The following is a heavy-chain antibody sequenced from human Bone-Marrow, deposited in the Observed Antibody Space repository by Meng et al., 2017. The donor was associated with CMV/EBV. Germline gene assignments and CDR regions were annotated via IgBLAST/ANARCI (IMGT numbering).Heavy chain of an antibody. D-gene: IGHD5-18*01. CDR1: GYSFTSYW. CDR2: IYPGDSDT. Sequence: KVSCKGSGYSFTSYWIGWVRQMPGKGLEWMGIIYPGDSDTRYSPSFQGQVTISADKSISTAYLQWSSLKASDTAMYYCARLDMGTAMVTHYYYGMDVWGQGTTVTVSS. CDR3: ARLDMGTAMVTHYYYGMDV. J-gene: IGHJ6*02. V-gene: IGHV5-51*01.